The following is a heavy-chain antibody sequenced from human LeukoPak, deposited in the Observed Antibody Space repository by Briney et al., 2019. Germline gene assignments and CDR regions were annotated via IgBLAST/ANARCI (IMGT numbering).Heavy chain of an antibody. CDR3: AARRRWLFEGPKLDY. V-gene: IGHV4-34*01. J-gene: IGHJ4*02. CDR1: GGSFSGYY. Sequence: PSETLSLTCAFYGGSFSGYYWSWIRQPPGKGLEWIGEINHSGSTNYNPSLKSRVTISVDTSKNQFSLKLSSVTAADTAVYYCAARRRWLFEGPKLDYWGQGTLVTVSS. CDR2: INHSGST. D-gene: IGHD5-24*01.